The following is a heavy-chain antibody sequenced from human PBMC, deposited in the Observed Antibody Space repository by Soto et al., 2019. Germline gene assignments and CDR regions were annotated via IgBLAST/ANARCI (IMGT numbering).Heavy chain of an antibody. Sequence: EVQLVESGGGLAQPGGSLRLSCAASGFTLSSHWMHWVRQAPGKGLVWVSRINRDGSTINYDDSVRGRYTISRDNAKNKLSLQMTSLRAEDTAVYYCARVADCTYSSNCNGRAAFDMWGQGTMVTVSS. CDR3: ARVADCTYSSNCNGRAAFDM. CDR2: INRDGSTI. CDR1: GFTLSSHW. D-gene: IGHD6-13*01. V-gene: IGHV3-74*01. J-gene: IGHJ3*02.